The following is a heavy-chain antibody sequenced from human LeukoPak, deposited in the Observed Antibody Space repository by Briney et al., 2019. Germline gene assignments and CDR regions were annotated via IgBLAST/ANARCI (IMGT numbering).Heavy chain of an antibody. CDR1: GFTFSSYS. D-gene: IGHD3-22*01. CDR2: ISSSSYI. Sequence: GGSLRLSCAASGFTFSSYSMNWVRQAPGKGLEWVSSISSSSYIHYADSVKGRFTISGDNAKNSLYLQMNSLRAEDTAVYYCARVHDSSGYYYGVDYWGQGTLVTVSS. CDR3: ARVHDSSGYYYGVDY. V-gene: IGHV3-21*01. J-gene: IGHJ4*02.